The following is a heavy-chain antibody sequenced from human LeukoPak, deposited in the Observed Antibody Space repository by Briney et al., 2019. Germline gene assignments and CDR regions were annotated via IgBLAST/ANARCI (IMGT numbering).Heavy chain of an antibody. CDR3: ARGRSSSWRKNWFDP. D-gene: IGHD6-13*01. CDR2: IYYSGST. V-gene: IGHV4-39*07. Sequence: PSETLSLTCTVSGGSISSSSYYWGWIRQPPGKGLEWIGSIYYSGSTNYNPSLKSRVTISVDTSKNQFSLKLSSVTAADTAVYYCARGRSSSWRKNWFDPWGQGTLVTVSS. CDR1: GGSISSSSYY. J-gene: IGHJ5*02.